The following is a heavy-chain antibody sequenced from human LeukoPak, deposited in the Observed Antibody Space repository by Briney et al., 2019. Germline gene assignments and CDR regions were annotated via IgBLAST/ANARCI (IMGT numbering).Heavy chain of an antibody. CDR2: ISGNGDNT. Sequence: GGSLRLSCAASGFTFSNYGMSWVRQAPGKGLEWVSGISGNGDNTYYADSVKGRSSISRDNSKNTLYLQMDSLRAEDTAVYHCAKTNGYYDYWGRGALVTVSS. CDR1: GFTFSNYG. V-gene: IGHV3-23*01. CDR3: AKTNGYYDY. J-gene: IGHJ4*02. D-gene: IGHD3-22*01.